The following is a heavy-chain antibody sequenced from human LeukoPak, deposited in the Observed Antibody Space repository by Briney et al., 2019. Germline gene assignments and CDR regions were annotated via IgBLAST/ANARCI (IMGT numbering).Heavy chain of an antibody. CDR2: TSYDGNKK. V-gene: IGHV3-30*03. J-gene: IGHJ4*02. D-gene: IGHD2-2*01. CDR1: GFTFNSYD. CDR3: ARDRGHCSSSGCHGYFDY. Sequence: PGGSLRLSCAASGFTFNSYDMHWVRQAPGKGLEWVAVTSYDGNKKYYADSVEGRFTVSRDNSKNTLYLQMSSLRAEDTAVYYCARDRGHCSSSGCHGYFDYWGQGTLVTFSS.